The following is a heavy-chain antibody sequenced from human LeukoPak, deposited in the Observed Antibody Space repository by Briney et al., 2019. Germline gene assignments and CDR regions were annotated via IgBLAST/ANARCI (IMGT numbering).Heavy chain of an antibody. CDR3: ARNLAHIIAAAGNTFDY. D-gene: IGHD6-13*01. J-gene: IGHJ4*02. V-gene: IGHV3-21*01. Sequence: TGGSLRLSCAASGFTFSSYSMNWVRQAPGKGLEWVSSISSSSSYIYYADSVKGRFTISRDNAKNSLYLQMNSLRAEDTAVYYCARNLAHIIAAAGNTFDYWGQGTLVTVSS. CDR1: GFTFSSYS. CDR2: ISSSSSYI.